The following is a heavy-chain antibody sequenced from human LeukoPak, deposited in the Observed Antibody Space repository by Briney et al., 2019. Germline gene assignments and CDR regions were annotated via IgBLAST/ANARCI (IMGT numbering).Heavy chain of an antibody. D-gene: IGHD1-26*01. J-gene: IGHJ5*02. Sequence: SETLSLTCAVYGGSFSGYYWNWIRQPPGKGLEWIGEINHSGSTNYIPSLKSRVTISVDTSKNQFSLKLSSVTAADTAVYYCARGSKMLGYNWFDPSGQGTLVTVSS. CDR3: ARGSKMLGYNWFDP. CDR2: INHSGST. V-gene: IGHV4-34*01. CDR1: GGSFSGYY.